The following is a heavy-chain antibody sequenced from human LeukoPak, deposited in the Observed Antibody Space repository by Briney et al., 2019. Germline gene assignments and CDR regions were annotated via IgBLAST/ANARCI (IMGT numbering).Heavy chain of an antibody. D-gene: IGHD6-19*01. J-gene: IGHJ5*02. Sequence: TGGSLRLSCAASGFTFSSYGMHWVRQAPGKGLEWVAFIRYDGSNKYYADSVKGRFTISRDNSKNTLYLQMNSLRAEDTAVYYCAKDQGSYSSGWTNWFDPWGQGTLVTVSS. V-gene: IGHV3-30*02. CDR3: AKDQGSYSSGWTNWFDP. CDR1: GFTFSSYG. CDR2: IRYDGSNK.